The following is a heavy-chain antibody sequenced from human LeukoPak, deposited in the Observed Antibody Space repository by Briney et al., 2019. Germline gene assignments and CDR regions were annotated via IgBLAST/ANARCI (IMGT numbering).Heavy chain of an antibody. V-gene: IGHV4-59*12. Sequence: PSETLSLTCGVSGGSISSYYWAWIRQAPGKGLEWIGYIYYAGSTNYNPSLKSRVTISVDTSKNQFSLKLSSVTAADTAVYYCARYVPYYYYYYMDVWGKGTTVTVSS. D-gene: IGHD3-10*02. CDR1: GGSISSYY. J-gene: IGHJ6*03. CDR3: ARYVPYYYYYYMDV. CDR2: IYYAGST.